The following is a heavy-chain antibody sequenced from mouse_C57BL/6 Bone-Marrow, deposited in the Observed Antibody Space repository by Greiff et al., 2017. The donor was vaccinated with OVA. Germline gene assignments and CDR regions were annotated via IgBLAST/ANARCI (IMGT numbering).Heavy chain of an antibody. D-gene: IGHD2-2*01. J-gene: IGHJ3*01. CDR2: IHPSDSDT. V-gene: IGHV1-74*01. CDR3: AILKIYYGYDGLFAY. CDR1: GYTFTSYW. Sequence: VQLQQPGAELVKPGASVKVSCKASGYTFTSYWMHWVKQRPGQGLEWIGRIHPSDSDTNYNQKFKGKATLTVDKSSSTAYMQLSSLISEDSAVYYCAILKIYYGYDGLFAYWGQGTLVTVSA.